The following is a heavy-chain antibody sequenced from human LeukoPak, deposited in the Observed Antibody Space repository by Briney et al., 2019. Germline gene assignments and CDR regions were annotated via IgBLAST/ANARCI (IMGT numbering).Heavy chain of an antibody. CDR3: GRDLMGSIDY. J-gene: IGHJ4*02. D-gene: IGHD1-26*01. CDR1: GFTFRSYW. Sequence: GGSLRLSCAASGFTFRSYWMHWVRQAPGKGLGWVSRIDNDGSDTIYADSVKGRFTISRDNAKNTLYLQMDSLGVEDTAVYYCGRDLMGSIDYWGQGTLVTVSS. V-gene: IGHV3-74*01. CDR2: IDNDGSDT.